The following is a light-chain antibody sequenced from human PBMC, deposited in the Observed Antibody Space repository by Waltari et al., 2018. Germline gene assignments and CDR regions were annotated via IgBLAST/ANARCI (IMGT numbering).Light chain of an antibody. J-gene: IGLJ2*01. CDR1: SPDVGVYTY. CDR2: EVS. CDR3: ASFAGSNTL. Sequence: QSALTQPPSASGSPGQSVTISCTGTSPDVGVYTYVSWYQQHPGKAPKLLIYEVSERPAGVPDRFSGSKSGYTASLTVSGLQAEDEADYFCASFAGSNTLFGGGTKLTVL. V-gene: IGLV2-8*01.